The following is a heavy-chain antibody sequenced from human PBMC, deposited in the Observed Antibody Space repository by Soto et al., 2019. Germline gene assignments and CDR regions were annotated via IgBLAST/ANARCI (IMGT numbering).Heavy chain of an antibody. J-gene: IGHJ4*02. Sequence: QVQLQESGPGLVKPSQTLSLTCTVSGGSISSGGYYWSWIRQHPGKGLEWIGYIYYSGSTYYNPSLKSRVTISVDTSKNQFSLKLSSVTAADTAVSYCARRPSSGYYQLPGPIDYWGQGTLVTVSS. CDR3: ARRPSSGYYQLPGPIDY. CDR2: IYYSGST. CDR1: GGSISSGGYY. D-gene: IGHD3-22*01. V-gene: IGHV4-31*03.